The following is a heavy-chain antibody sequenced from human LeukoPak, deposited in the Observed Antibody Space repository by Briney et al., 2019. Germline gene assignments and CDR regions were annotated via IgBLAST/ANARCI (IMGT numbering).Heavy chain of an antibody. CDR1: GFTFSSYW. J-gene: IGHJ4*02. CDR2: INTDGSNT. CDR3: AKFGANEFDY. V-gene: IGHV3-74*01. D-gene: IGHD4/OR15-4a*01. Sequence: SGGSLRLSCAASGFTFSSYWMNWVRQAPGKGLVWVSHINTDGSNTNYADSVKGRFTISRDNAKNTLYLQMNTLRAEDTAVYYCAKFGANEFDYWGQGTLVSVSS.